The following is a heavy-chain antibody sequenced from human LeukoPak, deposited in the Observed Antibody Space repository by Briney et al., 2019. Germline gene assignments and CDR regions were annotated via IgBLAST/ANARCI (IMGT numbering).Heavy chain of an antibody. V-gene: IGHV1-2*02. D-gene: IGHD5-18*01. CDR3: ARGTGEGYSYGRYYFDY. J-gene: IGHJ4*02. Sequence: ASVKVSCKASGYTFTSYYMHWVRQAPGQGLEWMGIINPNSGGTNYAQKFQGRVTMTRDTSMSTAYMELSRLRSDDTAVYYCARGTGEGYSYGRYYFDYWGQGTLVTVSS. CDR1: GYTFTSYY. CDR2: INPNSGGT.